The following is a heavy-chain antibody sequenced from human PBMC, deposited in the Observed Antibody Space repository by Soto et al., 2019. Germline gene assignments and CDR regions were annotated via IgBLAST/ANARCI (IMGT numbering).Heavy chain of an antibody. CDR3: AIGSFRRRYFGADHYYYYYMDV. D-gene: IGHD3-9*01. CDR1: GGSISSGGYY. CDR2: IYYSGST. J-gene: IGHJ6*03. Sequence: PSETLSLTCTVSGGSISSGGYYWSWIRQHPGKGLEWIGYIYYSGSTYYNPSLKIRVTISVDTSKNQFSLKLSSVTAADTAVYYCAIGSFRRRYFGADHYYYYYMDVWGKGTTVTVSS. V-gene: IGHV4-31*03.